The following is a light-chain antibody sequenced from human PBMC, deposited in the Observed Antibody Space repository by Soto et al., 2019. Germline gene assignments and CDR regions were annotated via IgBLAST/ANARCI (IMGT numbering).Light chain of an antibody. CDR3: NLYTSSDTVL. J-gene: IGLJ2*01. CDR2: AVS. V-gene: IGLV2-14*01. Sequence: QSALTQAASVSGSPGQSITISCTGTSSDIGGYDYVSWYQQRPGKAPKLMIYAVSNRPPGISNRFSGSRSGNTASLTISGLQAEDEAVYYCNLYTSSDTVLFGGGTQLTVL. CDR1: SSDIGGYDY.